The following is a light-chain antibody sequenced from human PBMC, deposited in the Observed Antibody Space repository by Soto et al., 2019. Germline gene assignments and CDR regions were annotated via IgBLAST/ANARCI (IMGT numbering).Light chain of an antibody. CDR2: SVS. J-gene: IGKJ1*01. CDR1: QSVNSW. V-gene: IGKV1-5*01. Sequence: DIQMAQSPSTLSAYVGDRVTITCRASQSVNSWLAWYQQKPGRAPKLLIYSVSNLDSGVPSRFSGSGSGTEFTPTISSLQPDDFATYYCQQFSSYSRTFGQGTKV. CDR3: QQFSSYSRT.